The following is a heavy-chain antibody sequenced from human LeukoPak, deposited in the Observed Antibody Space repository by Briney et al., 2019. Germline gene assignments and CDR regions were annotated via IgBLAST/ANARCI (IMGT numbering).Heavy chain of an antibody. CDR2: IYTSGST. V-gene: IGHV4-61*02. J-gene: IGHJ4*02. Sequence: SETLSLTCTVSGDSISSGSYYWSWIRQPAGKGLEWIGRIYTSGSTNYNPSLKSRVTISLDTSKNQFSLKLSSVTAADTAVYYCARDTFGYCSSTSCPTYYFDYWGQGTLVTVSS. CDR3: ARDTFGYCSSTSCPTYYFDY. D-gene: IGHD2-2*03. CDR1: GDSISSGSYY.